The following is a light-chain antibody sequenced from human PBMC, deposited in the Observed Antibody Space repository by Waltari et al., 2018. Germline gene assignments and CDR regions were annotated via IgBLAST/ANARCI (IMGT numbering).Light chain of an antibody. J-gene: IGLJ2*01. Sequence: QSALTQPASVSGSPGQSITISCTGTSSDVGGYNSVSWYQDHPGQAPKVIIYDVSDLPSGISDRFSGSKSGNTASLTISGLQAEDEADYYCSSQSSDNVVLFGGGTKLTVL. V-gene: IGLV2-14*03. CDR2: DVS. CDR3: SSQSSDNVVL. CDR1: SSDVGGYNS.